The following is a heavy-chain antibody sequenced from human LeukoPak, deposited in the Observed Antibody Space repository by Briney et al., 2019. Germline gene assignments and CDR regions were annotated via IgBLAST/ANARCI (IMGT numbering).Heavy chain of an antibody. CDR2: ISSSGSAI. J-gene: IGHJ4*02. V-gene: IGHV3-11*01. CDR1: GFTFSDDY. D-gene: IGHD3-10*01. CDR3: ASRYGSGRYYPFDY. Sequence: KPGGSLRLSCAASGFTFSDDYMSWIRQAPGKGLEWVSYISSSGSAIYYADSVKGRFTISRDNAKNSLYLQMNSLGAEDTAVYYCASRYGSGRYYPFDYWGQGTLVTVSS.